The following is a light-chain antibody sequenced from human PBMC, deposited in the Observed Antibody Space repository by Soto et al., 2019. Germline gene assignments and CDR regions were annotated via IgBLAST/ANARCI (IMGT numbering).Light chain of an antibody. CDR3: CSYAGSSPSYG. CDR1: SSDVGNYKF. V-gene: IGLV2-23*02. CDR2: EVS. J-gene: IGLJ1*01. Sequence: QSALTQPASVSGSPGQSITISCTGTSSDVGNYKFVSWYQQHPDKAPKVMIYEVSQRPSGVSDRFSGSKSGNTASLTISGFQAEDEADYYCCSYAGSSPSYGFGTGTKVTVL.